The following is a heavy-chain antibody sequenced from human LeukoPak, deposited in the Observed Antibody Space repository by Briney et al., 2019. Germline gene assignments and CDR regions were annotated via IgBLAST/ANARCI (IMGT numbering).Heavy chain of an antibody. J-gene: IGHJ4*02. D-gene: IGHD6-19*01. V-gene: IGHV4-59*01. CDR1: GGSISSYY. Sequence: SETLSLTCTVSGGSISSYYWSWIRQPPGKGLEWIGYIYYSGSTNYNPSLKSRVTISVDTSKNQFSPKLSSVTAADTAVYYCARGLFLADYYFDYWGQGTLVTVSS. CDR3: ARGLFLADYYFDY. CDR2: IYYSGST.